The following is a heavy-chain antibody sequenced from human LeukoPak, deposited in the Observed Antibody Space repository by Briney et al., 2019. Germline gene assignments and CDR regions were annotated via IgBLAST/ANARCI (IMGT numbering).Heavy chain of an antibody. V-gene: IGHV3-23*01. CDR1: GFTFRSYS. D-gene: IGHD3-16*01. J-gene: IGHJ4*02. CDR2: ISERGDKT. CDR3: AKQGVDC. Sequence: PGGSLRLSCAASGFTFRSYSMNWVRQAPGKGLEGGSSISERGDKTDYADSVRGRFTISRDNSQNTLYLQMNSLRVEDTALYYCAKQGVDCWGQGTLVTVSS.